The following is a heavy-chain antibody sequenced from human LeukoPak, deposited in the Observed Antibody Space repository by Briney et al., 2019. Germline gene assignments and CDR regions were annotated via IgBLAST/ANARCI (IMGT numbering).Heavy chain of an antibody. CDR2: IIPIFGTA. CDR1: GGTFSSYA. D-gene: IGHD3-10*01. V-gene: IGHV1-69*13. J-gene: IGHJ3*02. Sequence: SVSVSCKASGGTFSSYAISWVRQAPGQGVEWMGGIIPIFGTANYAQKFQARVTITADESTSTAYMELSSLRSEDTAVYYCARGTMADAFDIWGQGTMVTVSS. CDR3: ARGTMADAFDI.